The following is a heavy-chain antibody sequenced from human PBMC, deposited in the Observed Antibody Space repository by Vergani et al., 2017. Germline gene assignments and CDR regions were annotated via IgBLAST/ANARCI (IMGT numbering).Heavy chain of an antibody. CDR3: ASLTYCSGGSCYLGAFDI. J-gene: IGHJ3*02. CDR2: IYYSGGT. D-gene: IGHD2-15*01. V-gene: IGHV4-31*03. Sequence: QVQLQKSGPGLVKPSQTLSLTCTVSGGSISSGGYYWSWIRQHPGKGLEWIGYIYYSGGTYYNPSLKSRVTISVDTSKNQFSLKLSSVTAADTAVYYCASLTYCSGGSCYLGAFDIWGQGTMVTVSS. CDR1: GGSISSGGYY.